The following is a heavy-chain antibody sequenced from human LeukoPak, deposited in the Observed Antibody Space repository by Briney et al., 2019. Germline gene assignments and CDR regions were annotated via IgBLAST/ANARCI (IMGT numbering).Heavy chain of an antibody. D-gene: IGHD1-26*01. J-gene: IGHJ4*02. V-gene: IGHV3-66*01. Sequence: GGSLRLSCAASGFTVRSNYMSWVRQAPGKGLEWVSVIYGAGSTDYADSVKGRFTISRDNSKNTLYLQMNSLRAEDTAVYYCARDAVGATPSAYWGQGTLVTVSS. CDR3: ARDAVGATPSAY. CDR2: IYGAGST. CDR1: GFTVRSNY.